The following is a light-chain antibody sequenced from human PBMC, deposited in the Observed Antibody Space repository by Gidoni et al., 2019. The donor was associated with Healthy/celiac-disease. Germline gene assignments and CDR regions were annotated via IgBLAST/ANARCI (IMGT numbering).Light chain of an antibody. CDR1: QSVSSN. Sequence: EIGMTQSPATLSVSPGASATLSCRASQSVSSNLAWYQQNPGQAPRLLIYGASTRATGIPARFSGSGSGTEFTLTISSLQSEDFAVYYCQQYNNWPPWTFGQGTKVEIK. CDR3: QQYNNWPPWT. V-gene: IGKV3-15*01. J-gene: IGKJ1*01. CDR2: GAS.